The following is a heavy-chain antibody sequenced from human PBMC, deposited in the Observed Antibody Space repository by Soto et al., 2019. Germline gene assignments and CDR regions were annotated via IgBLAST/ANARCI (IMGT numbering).Heavy chain of an antibody. J-gene: IGHJ6*02. CDR1: GFTFSSYS. Sequence: EVQLVESGGGLVQPGGSLRLSCAASGFTFSSYSMNWVRQAPGKGLEWVSAISGSGGSTYYADSVKGRFTISRDNSKNTLYLQMNSLRAEDTAVYYCAKGKWGGVRFLEWPHPKYYYYYGMDVWGQGTTVTVSS. D-gene: IGHD3-3*01. CDR2: ISGSGGST. V-gene: IGHV3-23*04. CDR3: AKGKWGGVRFLEWPHPKYYYYYGMDV.